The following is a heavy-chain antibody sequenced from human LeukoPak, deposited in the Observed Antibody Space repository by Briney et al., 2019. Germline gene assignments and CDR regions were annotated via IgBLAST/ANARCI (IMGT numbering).Heavy chain of an antibody. D-gene: IGHD3-10*01. Sequence: GGSLRLSCAASGFTFSSYAMHWVRQAPGKGLEYVSAVSSNGGSTYYANSVKGRFTISRDNSKNTLYLQMGSLRAEDMAVYYCARDRPHYYGSEPNWFDPWGQGTLVTVSS. CDR3: ARDRPHYYGSEPNWFDP. V-gene: IGHV3-64*01. CDR2: VSSNGGST. J-gene: IGHJ5*02. CDR1: GFTFSSYA.